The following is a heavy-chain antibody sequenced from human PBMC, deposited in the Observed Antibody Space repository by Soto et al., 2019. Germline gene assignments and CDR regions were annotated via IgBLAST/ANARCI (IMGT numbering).Heavy chain of an antibody. D-gene: IGHD5-18*01. CDR1: GGSFSSYA. CDR2: IIPIFGTA. CDR3: ARDAVAVDTAMVRPNFDY. J-gene: IGHJ4*02. Sequence: SVKVSCKASGGSFSSYAISWVRQAPGQGLEWMGGIIPIFGTANYAQKFQGRVTITADESTSTAYMGLSSLRSEDTAVYYCARDAVAVDTAMVRPNFDYWGQGTLVTVSS. V-gene: IGHV1-69*13.